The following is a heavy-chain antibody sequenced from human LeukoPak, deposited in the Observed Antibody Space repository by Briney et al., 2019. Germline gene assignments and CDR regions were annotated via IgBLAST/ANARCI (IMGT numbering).Heavy chain of an antibody. V-gene: IGHV3-23*01. Sequence: GGSLRLSCAASGFTFSSYAMSWVRQAPGKGLEWVSGISGSGGTTYHADSVKGRFTISRDTSKNTLYLQMNTLRAEDTAVYYCTKAAGITYYYYNMDVWGQGTTVTVS. D-gene: IGHD6-13*01. J-gene: IGHJ6*02. CDR3: TKAAGITYYYYNMDV. CDR1: GFTFSSYA. CDR2: ISGSGGTT.